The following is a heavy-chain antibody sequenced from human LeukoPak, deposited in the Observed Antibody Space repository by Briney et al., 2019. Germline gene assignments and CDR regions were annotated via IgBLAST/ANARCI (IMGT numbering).Heavy chain of an antibody. J-gene: IGHJ5*02. D-gene: IGHD6-6*01. V-gene: IGHV4-34*01. CDR3: ARGLAARPDYNWFDP. CDR1: SGSFSGYY. CDR2: VNHSGAT. Sequence: PETLSLTCAVYSGSFSGYYWNWIRQPPGKGLEYIGEVNHSGATNYDPSLKSRVTISVDRSKNQFSLRLTSMSAADTAVYYCARGLAARPDYNWFDPWGQGTLVTVSS.